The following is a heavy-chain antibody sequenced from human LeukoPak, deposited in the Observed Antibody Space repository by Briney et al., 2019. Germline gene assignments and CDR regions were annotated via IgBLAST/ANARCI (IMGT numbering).Heavy chain of an antibody. D-gene: IGHD3-10*01. Sequence: SQTLSLTCAISGDSVSSNSGAWNWNRQSPSRGLEWLGRTYYRSKWYNDYAVSVKSRMTINPDTSKNQFSLQLNSVTPEDTAVYYCVRVVRGVIDHWGQGTLVTVSS. V-gene: IGHV6-1*01. CDR3: VRVVRGVIDH. CDR2: TYYRSKWYN. CDR1: GDSVSSNSGA. J-gene: IGHJ5*02.